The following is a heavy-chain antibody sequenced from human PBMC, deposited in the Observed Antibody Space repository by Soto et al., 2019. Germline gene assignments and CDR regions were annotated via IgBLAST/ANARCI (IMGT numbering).Heavy chain of an antibody. V-gene: IGHV4-30-2*01. CDR2: IYHSGIT. J-gene: IGHJ6*02. CDR3: ARGLAVRGSYGLDV. D-gene: IGHD3-10*01. Sequence: LQLQESGSGLVKPSQTLSLTCAVSGASISSGGSSWSWIRQAPGTGLEWIGYIYHSGITNYNPSLKSRVTISVDKSQNQFSLSLSFVTAADTAVYYCARGLAVRGSYGLDVWGQGTTVTVSS. CDR1: GASISSGGSS.